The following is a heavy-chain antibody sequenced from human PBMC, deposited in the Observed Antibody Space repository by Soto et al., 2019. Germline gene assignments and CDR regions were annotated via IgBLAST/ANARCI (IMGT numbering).Heavy chain of an antibody. Sequence: SETLSLTCTVSGGSVSSGGYYWSWIRQHPGTGLEWIGYIYYSGTTYFNPSLKSRASISLDTSKNESSLKLTSVTAADTAVYYCARRALPQCINGVCYKDGFWDYWGQGALVTVSS. CDR2: IYYSGTT. CDR1: GGSVSSGGYY. J-gene: IGHJ4*02. D-gene: IGHD2-8*01. V-gene: IGHV4-31*03. CDR3: ARRALPQCINGVCYKDGFWDY.